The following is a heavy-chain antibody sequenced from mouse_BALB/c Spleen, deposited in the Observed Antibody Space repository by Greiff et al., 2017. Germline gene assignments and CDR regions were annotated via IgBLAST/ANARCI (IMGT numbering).Heavy chain of an antibody. J-gene: IGHJ2*01. CDR2: ISSGSSTI. CDR3: ARDGYYPFDY. V-gene: IGHV5-17*02. CDR1: GFTFSSFG. D-gene: IGHD2-3*01. Sequence: EVMLVESGGGLVQPGGSRKLSCAASGFTFSSFGMHWVRQAPEKGLEWVAYISSGSSTIYYADTVKGRFTISRDNPKNTLFLQMTSLRSEDTAMYYCARDGYYPFDYWGQGTTLTVSS.